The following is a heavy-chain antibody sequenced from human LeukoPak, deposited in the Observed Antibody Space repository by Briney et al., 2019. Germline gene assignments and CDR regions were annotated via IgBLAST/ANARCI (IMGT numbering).Heavy chain of an antibody. J-gene: IGHJ6*03. CDR2: ISSSSSYI. CDR1: GFTFSSYS. V-gene: IGHV3-21*01. CDR3: ARRRRRSSGDIVVVPALRGYYYYYMDV. D-gene: IGHD2-2*01. Sequence: GGSLRLSCAASGFTFSSYSMNWVRQAPGKGLEWVSSISSSSSYIYYADSVKGRFTISRDNAKNSLYLQMNSLRAEDTAVYYCARRRRRSSGDIVVVPALRGYYYYYMDVWGKGTTVTVSS.